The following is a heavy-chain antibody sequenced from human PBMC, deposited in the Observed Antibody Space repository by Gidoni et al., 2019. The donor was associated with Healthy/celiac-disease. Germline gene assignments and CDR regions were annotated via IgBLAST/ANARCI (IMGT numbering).Heavy chain of an antibody. CDR3: ARDHSTVVRGPYDAFDI. J-gene: IGHJ3*02. Sequence: EVQLVESGGGLVQPGGSLRLSCAASGFTFSSYDMHGVRQATGKGLEWVSASGTAGDTYYPGSVKGRFTISRENAKNSLYLQMNSLRAGDTAVYYCARDHSTVVRGPYDAFDIWGQGTMVTVSS. V-gene: IGHV3-13*01. D-gene: IGHD2-15*01. CDR2: SGTAGDT. CDR1: GFTFSSYD.